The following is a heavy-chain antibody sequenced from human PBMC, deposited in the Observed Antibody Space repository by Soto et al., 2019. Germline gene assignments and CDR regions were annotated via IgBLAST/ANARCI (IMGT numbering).Heavy chain of an antibody. D-gene: IGHD2-15*01. CDR2: IYYSGRT. V-gene: IGHV4-61*01. CDR1: GGSVSSTYYY. J-gene: IGHJ4*02. CDR3: ARGGYSGRLYYFDY. Sequence: SETLSLTCFVSGGSVSSTYYYWSWIRQPPGEGLEWIGYIYYSGRTDYKASLKSRVTISPDPSKNQVSLKFNSVTAADTAVYYFARGGYSGRLYYFDYWGLGTLVTVSS.